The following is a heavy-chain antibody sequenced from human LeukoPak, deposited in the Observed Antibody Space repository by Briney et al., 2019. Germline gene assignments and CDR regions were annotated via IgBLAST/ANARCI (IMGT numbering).Heavy chain of an antibody. J-gene: IGHJ4*02. CDR2: ISGSGGST. Sequence: GGSLRPSCAASGFTFSSYAMSWVRQAPGKGLEWVSAISGSGGSTYYADSVKGRFTISRDNSKNTLYLQMNSLRAEDTAVYYCASPGAVAGHYWGQGTLVTVSS. V-gene: IGHV3-23*01. D-gene: IGHD6-19*01. CDR1: GFTFSSYA. CDR3: ASPGAVAGHY.